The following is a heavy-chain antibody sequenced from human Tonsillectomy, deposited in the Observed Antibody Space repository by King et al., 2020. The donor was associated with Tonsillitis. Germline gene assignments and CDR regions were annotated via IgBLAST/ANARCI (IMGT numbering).Heavy chain of an antibody. CDR2: INHTGST. CDR1: DGSFSGYY. CDR3: ARGPGFDP. Sequence: VQLQQWGAGLLKPSETLSLTCAVYDGSFSGYYWSWIRQPPGKGLEWIGDINHTGSTNYNPSLKSRATISVDTSKYQFSLRLTSVTAADTAVYYCARGPGFDPWGQGTLVTVSS. J-gene: IGHJ5*02. V-gene: IGHV4-34*01.